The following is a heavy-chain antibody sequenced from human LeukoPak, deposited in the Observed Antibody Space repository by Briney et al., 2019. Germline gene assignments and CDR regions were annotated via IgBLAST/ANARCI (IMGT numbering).Heavy chain of an antibody. CDR2: IYYSGSA. V-gene: IGHV4-39*01. CDR1: GVSISSSSYY. CDR3: ARHSYFDY. J-gene: IGHJ4*02. Sequence: SETLSLTCTVSGVSISSSSYYWGWIRQPPGKGLEWIGSIYYSGSAYYNPSLKSRVTISVDTSKNQFSLKLSSVTAADTALYYCARHSYFDYWGQGTLVTVSS.